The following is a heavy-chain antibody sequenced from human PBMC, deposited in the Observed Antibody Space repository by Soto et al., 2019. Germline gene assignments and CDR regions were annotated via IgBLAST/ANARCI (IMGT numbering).Heavy chain of an antibody. CDR2: IYKSATT. CDR3: ARVDEDYYDSSGYTFDY. CDR1: GDSISNLDYF. Sequence: SETLSVTCSVSGDSISNLDYFWAWIRQPPGQALEYIGYIYKSATTYYNPSFESRVAISVDTSKNQFSLKLSSVTAADTAVYYCARVDEDYYDSSGYTFDYWGQGTLVTVSS. D-gene: IGHD3-22*01. J-gene: IGHJ4*02. V-gene: IGHV4-30-4*01.